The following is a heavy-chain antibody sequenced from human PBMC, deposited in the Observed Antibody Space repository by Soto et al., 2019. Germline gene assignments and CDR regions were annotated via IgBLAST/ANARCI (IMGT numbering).Heavy chain of an antibody. CDR1: GFTFSSYA. V-gene: IGHV3-23*01. CDR2: ISGSGGST. CDR3: AKHIGILTGTSDY. D-gene: IGHD4-17*01. Sequence: EVQLLESGGGLVQPGGSLRLSCAASGFTFSSYAMSWVRQAPGKGLEWVSVISGSGGSTYYADSVKGRFTISRDNSKTTLYLQMNSLRAEDTAVYYCAKHIGILTGTSDYWGQGTLVTVSS. J-gene: IGHJ4*02.